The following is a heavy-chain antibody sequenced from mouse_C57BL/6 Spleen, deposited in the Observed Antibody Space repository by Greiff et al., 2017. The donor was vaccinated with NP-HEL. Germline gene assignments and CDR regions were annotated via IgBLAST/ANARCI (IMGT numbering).Heavy chain of an antibody. CDR2: IDPSDSYT. CDR1: GYTFTSYW. V-gene: IGHV1-50*01. CDR3: ARNYGSSYWYFDV. Sequence: QVQLQQPGAELVKPGASVKLSCKASGYTFTSYWMQWVKQRPGQGLEWIGEIDPSDSYTNYNQKFKGKATFTVDTSSSTAYMQLSSLTSEDSAVYYCARNYGSSYWYFDVWGTGTTVTVSS. D-gene: IGHD1-1*01. J-gene: IGHJ1*03.